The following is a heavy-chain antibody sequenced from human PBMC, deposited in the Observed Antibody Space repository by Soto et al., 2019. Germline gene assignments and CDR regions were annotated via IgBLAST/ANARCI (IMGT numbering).Heavy chain of an antibody. J-gene: IGHJ3*02. CDR3: AKGVVVTAIDAFDI. D-gene: IGHD2-21*02. V-gene: IGHV3-23*01. CDR2: ISGSGGST. Sequence: GGSLRLSCAASGFTFRNYNMNWVRQTPGKGLEWVSAISGSGGSTYYADSVKGRFASSRDNSRNAVYLQMNSLRAEDTAVYYCAKGVVVTAIDAFDIWGQGTLVTVSS. CDR1: GFTFRNYN.